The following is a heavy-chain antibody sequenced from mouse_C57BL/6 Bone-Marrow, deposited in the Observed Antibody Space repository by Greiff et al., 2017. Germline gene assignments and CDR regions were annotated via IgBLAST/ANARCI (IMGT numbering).Heavy chain of an antibody. J-gene: IGHJ3*01. CDR3: ARGRQWVAY. CDR1: GYTFTDYY. Sequence: EVQLQQSGPELVKPGASVKISCKASGYTFTDYYMNWVKQSHGKSLEWIGDINPNNGGTSYNQKFKGKATLTVDKSSSTAYMELRSLTSEDSAVYYCARGRQWVAYWGQGTLVTVSA. CDR2: INPNNGGT. D-gene: IGHD6-1*01. V-gene: IGHV1-26*01.